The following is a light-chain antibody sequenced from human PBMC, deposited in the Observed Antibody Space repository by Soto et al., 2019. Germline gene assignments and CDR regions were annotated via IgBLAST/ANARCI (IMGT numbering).Light chain of an antibody. CDR1: SSDIGAYNY. Sequence: QSALTQPASVSGSPGQSITISCTGSSSDIGAYNYVSWFQQYPGKAPTLIISEVSNRPSGVSNRFSGSKSGTAASLTISGLQTEDEAHYFCFSFTSAWAHVFGRGTKATVL. CDR2: EVS. CDR3: FSFTSAWAHV. J-gene: IGLJ1*01. V-gene: IGLV2-14*01.